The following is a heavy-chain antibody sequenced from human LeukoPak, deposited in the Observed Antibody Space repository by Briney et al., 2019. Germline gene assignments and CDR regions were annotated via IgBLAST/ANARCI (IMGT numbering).Heavy chain of an antibody. Sequence: TSETLSLTCTVSGGSISSSSYYWGWIRQPPGKGLEWIGSIYYSGSTYYNPSLKSRVTISVDTSKNQFSLKLSSVTAADTAVYYCARRGGYDSSGYYWDYWGQGTLVTASS. D-gene: IGHD3-22*01. CDR1: GGSISSSSYY. CDR2: IYYSGST. J-gene: IGHJ4*02. CDR3: ARRGGYDSSGYYWDY. V-gene: IGHV4-39*01.